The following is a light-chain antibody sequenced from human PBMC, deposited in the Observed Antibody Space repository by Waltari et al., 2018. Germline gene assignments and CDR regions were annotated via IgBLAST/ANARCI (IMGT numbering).Light chain of an antibody. Sequence: DIVMTQSPLSLPVTPGEPASISCRSSQSLLHSNGYNYWAWYLQKPGQSAQILIYLGSIRASGGPDRFRGSGSGTDFTLKISRVEAEDVGVYYCMQALQTPPTFGHGTKLEI. V-gene: IGKV2-28*01. CDR2: LGS. CDR3: MQALQTPPT. J-gene: IGKJ2*01. CDR1: QSLLHSNGYNY.